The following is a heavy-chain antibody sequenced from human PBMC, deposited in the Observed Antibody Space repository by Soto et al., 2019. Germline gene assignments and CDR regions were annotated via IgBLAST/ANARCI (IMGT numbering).Heavy chain of an antibody. CDR3: ARCKQKVIHCAMDV. CDR1: GFIFSAYG. J-gene: IGHJ6*02. D-gene: IGHD2-21*01. Sequence: QVHLVESGGGAVQAGRSLRVSCATSGFIFSAYGMHWVRQAPGKGLEWVAFIIYDGSSKFYGDSVKGRFTVSRDNSKNTLFLQLNSLRGEDTATYYCARCKQKVIHCAMDVWGQGATVTVTS. V-gene: IGHV3-33*01. CDR2: IIYDGSSK.